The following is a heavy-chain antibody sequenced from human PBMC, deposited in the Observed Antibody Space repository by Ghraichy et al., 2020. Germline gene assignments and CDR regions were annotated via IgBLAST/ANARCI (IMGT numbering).Heavy chain of an antibody. D-gene: IGHD6-19*01. Sequence: GGSLRLSCAASGFTFSSYAMSWVRQAPGKGLEWVSAISGSGGSTYYADSVKGRFTISRDNSKNTLYLQMNSLRAEDTAVYYCAKERRGVEQQWLVGGDAFDIWGQGTMVTVSS. V-gene: IGHV3-23*01. J-gene: IGHJ3*02. CDR3: AKERRGVEQQWLVGGDAFDI. CDR2: ISGSGGST. CDR1: GFTFSSYA.